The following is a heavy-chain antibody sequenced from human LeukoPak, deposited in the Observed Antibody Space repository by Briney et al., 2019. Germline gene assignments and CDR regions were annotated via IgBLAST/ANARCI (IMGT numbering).Heavy chain of an antibody. J-gene: IGHJ5*02. CDR3: VRGPYGASISKWFDP. Sequence: PSETLSLTCTVSRGSISGYSWSWIRQSPGGGLEWIGYIYYRGDTAYNPSLRSRVTLAVDTSKNQFSLQLRSVTTADTAVYYCVRGPYGASISKWFDPWGQGTQVIVSP. V-gene: IGHV4-59*01. D-gene: IGHD4/OR15-4a*01. CDR2: IYYRGDT. CDR1: RGSISGYS.